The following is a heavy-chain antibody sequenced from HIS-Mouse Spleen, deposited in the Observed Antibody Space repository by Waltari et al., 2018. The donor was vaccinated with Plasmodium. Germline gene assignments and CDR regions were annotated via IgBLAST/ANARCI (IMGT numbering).Heavy chain of an antibody. V-gene: IGHV3-48*01. J-gene: IGHJ5*02. CDR1: GFTFSSYR. CDR2: SSSSSSTI. Sequence: EVQLVESGGGLVQPGGSLGLSCAASGFTFSSYRMNWVRQAPGKGLEGVSYSSSSSSTIYYADSVKGRFTISRDNAKNSLYLQMNSLRAEDTAVYYCARVNSGSYYWFDPWGQGTLVTVSS. CDR3: ARVNSGSYYWFDP. D-gene: IGHD1-26*01.